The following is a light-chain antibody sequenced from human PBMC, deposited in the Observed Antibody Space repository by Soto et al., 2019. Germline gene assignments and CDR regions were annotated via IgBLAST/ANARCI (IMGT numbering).Light chain of an antibody. CDR1: QSSGSNF. J-gene: IGKJ1*01. Sequence: EIVLTQSPGTLSLSPGERATLSFKTSQSSGSNFLAWYQHKPGQAPRLLIYASSNRATGIPDRFSGSASGTDFTLTISSLEPEDFAVYYCQQRSNWPRTFGQGTKVDIK. CDR3: QQRSNWPRT. CDR2: ASS. V-gene: IGKV3D-20*02.